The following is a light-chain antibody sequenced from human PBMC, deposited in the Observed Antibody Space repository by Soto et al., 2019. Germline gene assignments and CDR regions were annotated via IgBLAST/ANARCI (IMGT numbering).Light chain of an antibody. V-gene: IGKV1-39*01. CDR1: QSISSY. J-gene: IGKJ2*01. CDR3: QQSYSTPYT. CDR2: AAS. Sequence: DVQMTQSPSSLSASVGDRVTITCRASQSISSYLNWYHQKPGKAPKLLIYAASSLQSGVPLRFSGSGSGTDFTLTISSLQPEDCATYYCQQSYSTPYTFGQGTKLEIK.